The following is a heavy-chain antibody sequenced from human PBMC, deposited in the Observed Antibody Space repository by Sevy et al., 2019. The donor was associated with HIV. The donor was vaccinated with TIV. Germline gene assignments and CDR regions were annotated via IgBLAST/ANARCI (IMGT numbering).Heavy chain of an antibody. CDR1: GFTFSRYW. Sequence: GGSLRLSCAASGFTFSRYWMGWVRQAPGKGLEWVANIKVDGSEKYYVDSVKGRFTISRDNAKNSLYLQMNSLRAEDTAVYYYARDCSSTRCLWGMDVWGQGTTVTVSS. V-gene: IGHV3-7*03. J-gene: IGHJ6*02. CDR2: IKVDGSEK. D-gene: IGHD2-2*01. CDR3: ARDCSSTRCLWGMDV.